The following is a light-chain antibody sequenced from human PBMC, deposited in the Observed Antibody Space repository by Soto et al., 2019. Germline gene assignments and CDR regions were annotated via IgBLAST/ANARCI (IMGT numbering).Light chain of an antibody. V-gene: IGKV3-11*01. J-gene: IGKJ5*01. CDR1: RSFRGL. CDR3: QQRHMWPIT. Sequence: EVVLTQSPVTLSLSQGERAPLSSGAGRSFRGLLAWYQQKPGQAPRLLIYDAYNRATGIPPRFSGSGSGTDFTLTISSLEPEDSAVYYCQQRHMWPITFGQGTRLEIK. CDR2: DAY.